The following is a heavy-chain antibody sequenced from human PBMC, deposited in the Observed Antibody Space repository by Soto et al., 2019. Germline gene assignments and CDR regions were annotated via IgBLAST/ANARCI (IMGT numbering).Heavy chain of an antibody. V-gene: IGHV3-15*01. D-gene: IGHD5-18*01. CDR1: GFTFSNAW. CDR3: TTVWREAGIRGYNDYYYYYGMDI. Sequence: EVQLVESWGGLVKPGGSLRLSCAASGFTFSNAWMSWVRQAPGKGLEWVGRIKSKTDGGTTDYAAPVKGRFTISRAESRNTVYLQMNSLKTEDTAVYYCTTVWREAGIRGYNDYYYYYGMDIWGQGTTVTVSS. CDR2: IKSKTDGGTT. J-gene: IGHJ6*01.